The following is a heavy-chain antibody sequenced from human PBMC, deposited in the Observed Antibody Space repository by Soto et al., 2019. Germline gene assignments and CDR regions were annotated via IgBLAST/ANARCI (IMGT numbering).Heavy chain of an antibody. CDR1: EFTFSSYW. J-gene: IGHJ1*01. CDR2: NDGSS. Sequence: EVHLVESGGGLVQPGGSLRLSCVASEFTFSSYWMHWVRQAPGKGLVWVSSNDGSSIYADPVKGRFTISRDNAKNTLYLQMNSLRAEDTAVYYCARLPNKSPQNWGQGTLVIVSP. CDR3: ARLPNKSPQN. V-gene: IGHV3-74*01.